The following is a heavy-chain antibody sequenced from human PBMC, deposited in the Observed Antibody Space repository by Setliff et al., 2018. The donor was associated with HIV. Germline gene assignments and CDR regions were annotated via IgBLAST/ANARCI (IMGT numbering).Heavy chain of an antibody. CDR1: GGSFSNYY. Sequence: SETLSLTCAVYGGSFSNYYWTWIRQTPGEGLEWIGEIDHSGSTKCNPSLKSRVAISVDTSKNQFSLKVNSVTAADTAIYYCARGRQFTFWSAYMHMDVWGKGTSVTVSS. V-gene: IGHV4-34*01. J-gene: IGHJ6*03. D-gene: IGHD3-3*01. CDR3: ARGRQFTFWSAYMHMDV. CDR2: IDHSGST.